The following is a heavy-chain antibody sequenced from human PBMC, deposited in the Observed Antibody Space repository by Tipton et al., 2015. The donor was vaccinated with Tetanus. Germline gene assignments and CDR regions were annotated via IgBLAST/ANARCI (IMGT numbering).Heavy chain of an antibody. D-gene: IGHD1-1*01. CDR2: ITGGNT. J-gene: IGHJ4*02. V-gene: IGHV3-23*01. CDR1: GFTFSNYA. CDR3: ARANNEFPKKGPFDS. Sequence: SLRLSCAASGFTFSNYAMSWVRQAPGKGLEWVSGITGGNTYYADSVKGRFTISRDNSKNTLSLQMNSLRGEDTAVYYCARANNEFPKKGPFDSWGQGSLVIVSS.